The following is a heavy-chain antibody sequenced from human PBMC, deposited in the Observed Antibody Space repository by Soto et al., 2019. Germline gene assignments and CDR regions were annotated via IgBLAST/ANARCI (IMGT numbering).Heavy chain of an antibody. CDR1: GFMFNDYA. V-gene: IGHV3-30*03. J-gene: IGHJ4*02. D-gene: IGHD3-22*01. CDR3: SRGTYYPQSSGLHADY. Sequence: GSLRLSCATSGFMFNDYAMYWVRQAPGQGLEWVAMISSDGNHQFYVDNVRGRFTVSRDNSKNTLNLQMNSLRPEDTAVYYCSRGTYYPQSSGLHADYWGPGTVVTVSS. CDR2: ISSDGNHQ.